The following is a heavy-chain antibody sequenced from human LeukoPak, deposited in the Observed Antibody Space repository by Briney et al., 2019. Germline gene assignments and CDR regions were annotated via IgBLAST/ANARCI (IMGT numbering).Heavy chain of an antibody. Sequence: TGGSLRLSCAASGFTFSSYGMHWVRQAPGKGLEWVAVIWYDGSNKYYANPVKGRFTISRDNSKNTLYLQMNSLRAEDTAVYYCARDSSNDDYYYYYMDVWGKGTTATVSS. CDR1: GFTFSSYG. V-gene: IGHV3-33*01. J-gene: IGHJ6*03. CDR2: IWYDGSNK. CDR3: ARDSSNDDYYYYYMDV.